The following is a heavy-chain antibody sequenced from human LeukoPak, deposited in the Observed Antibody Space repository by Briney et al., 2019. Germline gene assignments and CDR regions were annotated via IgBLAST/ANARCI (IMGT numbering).Heavy chain of an antibody. V-gene: IGHV3-23*01. J-gene: IGHJ4*02. D-gene: IGHD4-17*01. CDR3: AKRRYGDYGDFDY. Sequence: GGSLRLSCAASGFTFSAYAMSWVRQAPGKGLEWVSTISGSGGSTYYADSVKGRFSVSRDNSKDTVYLQMNSLRAEDTVVYYCAKRRYGDYGDFDYWGQGTLVTVSS. CDR1: GFTFSAYA. CDR2: ISGSGGST.